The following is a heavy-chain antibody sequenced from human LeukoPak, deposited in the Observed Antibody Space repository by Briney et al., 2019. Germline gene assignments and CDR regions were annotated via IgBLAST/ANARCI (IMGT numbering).Heavy chain of an antibody. D-gene: IGHD3-22*01. Sequence: ASVKVSCKASGYTFTGYYMHWVRQAPGQGLEWMGWINPNSGGTNYAQKFQGRVTMTRDTSISTAYMELSRLRSDDTAVYYCARKANYYDSSGYHAWGQGTLVTVSS. CDR2: INPNSGGT. CDR1: GYTFTGYY. CDR3: ARKANYYDSSGYHA. V-gene: IGHV1-2*02. J-gene: IGHJ5*02.